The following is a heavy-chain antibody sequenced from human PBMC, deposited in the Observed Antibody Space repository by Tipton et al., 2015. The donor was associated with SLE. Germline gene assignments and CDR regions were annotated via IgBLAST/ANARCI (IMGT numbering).Heavy chain of an antibody. CDR2: IRADGSYT. CDR1: GFTFDGYS. V-gene: IGHV3-43*01. Sequence: GSLRLSCAASGFTFDGYSMHWVRQPPGKGLEWVSLIRADGSYTYYADSVKGRFTISRDNGKNSLYLQMSSLTTEDTAFYYCAKEHNTGWPSFDYWGQGTLVTVSA. D-gene: IGHD6-19*01. CDR3: AKEHNTGWPSFDY. J-gene: IGHJ4*02.